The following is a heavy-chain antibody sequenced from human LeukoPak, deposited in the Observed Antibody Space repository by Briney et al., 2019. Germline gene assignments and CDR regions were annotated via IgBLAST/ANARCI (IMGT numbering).Heavy chain of an antibody. CDR2: ISGSGGST. D-gene: IGHD2-15*01. CDR3: ARMASCYGLRCFDPFDY. Sequence: GGSLRPSCAASGFTFSSYAMSWVRQAPGKGLEWVSAISGSGGSTYYADSVKGRFTISRDNSKNTLYLQMNSLRAEDTAVYYCARMASCYGLRCFDPFDYWGQGTLVTVSS. CDR1: GFTFSSYA. J-gene: IGHJ4*02. V-gene: IGHV3-23*01.